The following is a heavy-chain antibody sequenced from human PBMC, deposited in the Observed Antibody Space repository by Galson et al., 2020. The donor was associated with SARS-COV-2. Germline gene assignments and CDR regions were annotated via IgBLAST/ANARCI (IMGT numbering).Heavy chain of an antibody. Sequence: KIGESLKISCAASGFTFSDYYMSWIRQAPGKGLEWVSYISSSSSYTNYADSVKGRFTISRDNAKNSLYLQMNSLRAEDTAVYYCARDLKTTVTGDWYFDLWGRGTLVTVSS. J-gene: IGHJ2*01. D-gene: IGHD4-17*01. CDR1: GFTFSDYY. V-gene: IGHV3-11*05. CDR3: ARDLKTTVTGDWYFDL. CDR2: ISSSSSYT.